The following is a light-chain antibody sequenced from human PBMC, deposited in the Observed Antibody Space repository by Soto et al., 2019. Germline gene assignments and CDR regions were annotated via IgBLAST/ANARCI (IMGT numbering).Light chain of an antibody. V-gene: IGLV2-14*01. CDR3: SSYTSSSIPVV. CDR1: SSDIGTYNY. J-gene: IGLJ2*01. Sequence: QSALSQPASVSGSPAQSITISCTGTSSDIGTYNYVSWYQQHPGKAPKVMIYEVTNRPSGVSNRFSGSKSGNTASLTISGLQAEDEADYYCSSYTSSSIPVVFGGGTKVTVL. CDR2: EVT.